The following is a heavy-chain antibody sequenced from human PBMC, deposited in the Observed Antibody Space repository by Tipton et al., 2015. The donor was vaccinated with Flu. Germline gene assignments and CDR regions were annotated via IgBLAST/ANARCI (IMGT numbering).Heavy chain of an antibody. J-gene: IGHJ4*02. CDR2: IYSSDST. Sequence: SLRLSCAASGFIVSSDYMSWVRQAPGKGLEWVSVIYSSDSTSYADSVRGRFIMSRDNSKNTLYLQMNSLRAEDTAVYYCARSHRSGWYHYWGQGTLVTVSS. V-gene: IGHV3-53*01. CDR1: GFIVSSDY. D-gene: IGHD6-19*01. CDR3: ARSHRSGWYHY.